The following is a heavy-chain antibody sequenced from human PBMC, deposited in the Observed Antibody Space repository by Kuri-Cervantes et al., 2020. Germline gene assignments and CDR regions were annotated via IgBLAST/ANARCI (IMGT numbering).Heavy chain of an antibody. Sequence: ASVKVSCKASGYTFTGYYMHWVRQAPGQGLEWMGWMNPNSGNTGYAQKFQGRVTMTEDTSTDTAHMELSSLRSEDTAVYYCATQTEQPLGVEKYWYFDLWGRGTLVTVSS. CDR1: GYTFTGYY. CDR3: ATQTEQPLGVEKYWYFDL. D-gene: IGHD3-3*01. J-gene: IGHJ2*01. V-gene: IGHV1-8*02. CDR2: MNPNSGNT.